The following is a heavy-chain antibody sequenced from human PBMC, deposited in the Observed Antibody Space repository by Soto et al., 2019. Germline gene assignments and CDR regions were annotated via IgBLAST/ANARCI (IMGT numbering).Heavy chain of an antibody. Sequence: ASVKVSCKASGYTFTSYGISWVLQAPGQGLEWMGWISAYNGNTNYAQKLQGRVTMTTDTSTSTAYMELRSLRSDDTAVYYCASQVHGSTAGDIWGQGTMVTVSS. CDR1: GYTFTSYG. D-gene: IGHD2-15*01. J-gene: IGHJ3*02. V-gene: IGHV1-18*01. CDR2: ISAYNGNT. CDR3: ASQVHGSTAGDI.